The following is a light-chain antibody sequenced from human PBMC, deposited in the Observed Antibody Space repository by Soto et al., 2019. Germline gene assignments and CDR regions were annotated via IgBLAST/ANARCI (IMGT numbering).Light chain of an antibody. V-gene: IGKV3-20*01. CDR2: GAS. Sequence: EIVLTQSPATLSLSPGERATLSCRASQSIGLAIAWYQQKPGQPPRLLIYGASSRATGIPDRFSGSGSGTDFTLTISGLEPEDFAVYFCQQYDSSPSTFGGGTKVDIK. CDR3: QQYDSSPST. CDR1: QSIGLA. J-gene: IGKJ4*01.